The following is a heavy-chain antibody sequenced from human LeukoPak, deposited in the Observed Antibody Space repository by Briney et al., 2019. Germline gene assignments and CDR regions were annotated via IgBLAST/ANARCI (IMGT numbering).Heavy chain of an antibody. CDR1: GFTLSNHW. CDR2: ISGDEIWT. Sequence: GGSLRLSCAASGFTLSNHWTHWVRQVPGKGLVWVSRISGDEIWTSYADSVKGRFTISRDNAKNSLYLQMNSLRAEDTALYYCAKGPTVANEPYYFDYWGQGTLVTVSS. V-gene: IGHV3-74*01. J-gene: IGHJ4*02. D-gene: IGHD5-12*01. CDR3: AKGPTVANEPYYFDY.